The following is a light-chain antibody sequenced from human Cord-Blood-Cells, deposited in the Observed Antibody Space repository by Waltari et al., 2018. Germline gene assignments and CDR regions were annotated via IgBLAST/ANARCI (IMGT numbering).Light chain of an antibody. CDR2: KDS. CDR1: VLAKKY. V-gene: IGLV3-27*01. Sequence: SYELTQPSSVSVSPGQTARITCSGDVLAKKYARWFQQKPGQAPVLVIYKDSERPSGIPERCSGSSSGTTVTLTISGAQVEDEADYYCYSAADNTWVFGGGTKLTVL. CDR3: YSAADNTWV. J-gene: IGLJ3*02.